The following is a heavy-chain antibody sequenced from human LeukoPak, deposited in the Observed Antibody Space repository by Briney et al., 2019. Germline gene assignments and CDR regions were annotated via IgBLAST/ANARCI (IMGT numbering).Heavy chain of an antibody. CDR2: INHSGST. CDR1: GGSFSGYY. J-gene: IGHJ6*04. CDR3: ARRITMVRGVIITRIPSGMDV. V-gene: IGHV4-34*01. D-gene: IGHD3-10*01. Sequence: PSETLSLTCAVYGGSFSGYYWSWIRQPPGKGLEWIGEINHSGSTNYNPSLKSQVTISVDTSKNQFSLKLSSVPAADTAVSYCARRITMVRGVIITRIPSGMDVWGKGTTVTVSS.